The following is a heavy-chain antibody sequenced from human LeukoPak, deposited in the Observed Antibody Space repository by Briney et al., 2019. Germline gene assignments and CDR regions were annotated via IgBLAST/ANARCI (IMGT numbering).Heavy chain of an antibody. CDR3: ARRRPYSSSWREYYFDY. CDR1: GFTFSNYG. D-gene: IGHD6-13*01. V-gene: IGHV3-23*01. Sequence: AGGSLRLSCVVSGFTFSNYGMSWVRQAPGKGLECVSTISADGGSTYYPDSVKGRFTISRDNSKNTLYLQMNSLRAEDTAVYYCARRRPYSSSWREYYFDYWGQGTLVTVSS. CDR2: ISADGGST. J-gene: IGHJ4*02.